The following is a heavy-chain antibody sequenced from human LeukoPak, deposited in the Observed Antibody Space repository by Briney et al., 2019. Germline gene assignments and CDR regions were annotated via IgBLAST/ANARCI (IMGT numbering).Heavy chain of an antibody. V-gene: IGHV4-59*01. Sequence: ETLSLTCTVSGGSISSYYWSWIRQPPGKGLEWIGYIYYSGSTNYNPSLKSRVTISVDTSKNQFSLKLSSVTAADTAVYYCARGALRYFDWLKKDYYYMDVWGKGTTVTISS. CDR2: IYYSGST. CDR1: GGSISSYY. J-gene: IGHJ6*03. CDR3: ARGALRYFDWLKKDYYYMDV. D-gene: IGHD3-9*01.